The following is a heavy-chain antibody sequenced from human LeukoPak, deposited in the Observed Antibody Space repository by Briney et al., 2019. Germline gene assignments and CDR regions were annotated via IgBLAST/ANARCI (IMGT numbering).Heavy chain of an antibody. V-gene: IGHV3-23*01. CDR2: ISGSGGST. Sequence: GGSLRLSCAASGFTFSNYAMSWVRQAPGKGLEWVSGISGSGGSTYYADSVKGRFTISRDNAKNTLYLQMNSLRAEDTAVYYCARDGRGWYKDYWGQGTLVTVSS. D-gene: IGHD6-19*01. J-gene: IGHJ4*02. CDR3: ARDGRGWYKDY. CDR1: GFTFSNYA.